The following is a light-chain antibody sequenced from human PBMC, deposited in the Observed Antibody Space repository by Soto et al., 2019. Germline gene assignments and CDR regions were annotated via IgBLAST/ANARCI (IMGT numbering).Light chain of an antibody. CDR3: QQYTTAPFS. V-gene: IGKV3-20*01. Sequence: EIVLTQSPGTLSLSTGERATLDCRASQIVGSNYLAWYQQKPGQAPRVLIYGASSSATGIPDRFSGSGSGADFTLTIIRLEPEDFAVYYCQQYTTAPFSFGPGTKVYIK. CDR1: QIVGSNY. CDR2: GAS. J-gene: IGKJ3*01.